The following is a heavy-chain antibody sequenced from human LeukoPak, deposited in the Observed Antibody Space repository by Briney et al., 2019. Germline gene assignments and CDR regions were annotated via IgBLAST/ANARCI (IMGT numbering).Heavy chain of an antibody. D-gene: IGHD3-10*01. J-gene: IGHJ5*02. CDR1: GGSFSGYY. V-gene: IGHV4-34*01. CDR2: INHSGST. CDR3: ARPHYGSGSYGFDP. Sequence: PSETLSLTCAVYGGSFSGYYWSWIRQPPGKGLEWIGEINHSGSTNYNPSLKSRATISVDTSKNQFSLKLSSVTAADTAVYYCARPHYGSGSYGFDPWGQGTLVTVSS.